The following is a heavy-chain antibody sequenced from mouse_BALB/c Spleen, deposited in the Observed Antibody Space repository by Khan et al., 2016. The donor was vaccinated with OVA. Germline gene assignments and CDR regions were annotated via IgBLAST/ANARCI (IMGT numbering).Heavy chain of an antibody. J-gene: IGHJ3*01. V-gene: IGHV5-15*02. CDR2: ISSVAYSI. CDR3: ARGGFAY. CDR1: GFTFIDYG. Sequence: EVELVESGGGLVQPGGSRKLSCAASGFTFIDYGMAWVRQTPGKGPEWIAFISSVAYSIYYADTVTGRFTISRENAKNTLYLEMSSLRSDDPAMYYCARGGFAYWGQGTLVTVSA.